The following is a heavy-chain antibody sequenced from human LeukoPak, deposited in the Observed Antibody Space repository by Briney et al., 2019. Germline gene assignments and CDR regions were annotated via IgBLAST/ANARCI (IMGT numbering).Heavy chain of an antibody. V-gene: IGHV4-34*01. Sequence: SETLSLTCAVYGGSFSGYYWSWIRQPPGKGLEWIGEINHSGSTNYNPSLKSRVTISVDTSKNQFSLKLSSVTAADTAVYYCAREVGGVLEWLPKGANYFDYWGQGTLVTVSS. CDR3: AREVGGVLEWLPKGANYFDY. D-gene: IGHD3-3*01. CDR2: INHSGST. CDR1: GGSFSGYY. J-gene: IGHJ4*02.